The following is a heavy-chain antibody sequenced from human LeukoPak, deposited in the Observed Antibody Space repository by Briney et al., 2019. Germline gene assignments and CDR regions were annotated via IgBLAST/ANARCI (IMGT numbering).Heavy chain of an antibody. CDR1: GGTFSSYA. CDR2: IIPILGIA. CDR3: ASSSNSSGWHTTGLHAFDI. Sequence: SVNVSCKASGGTFSSYAISWVRQAPGQGLEWMGRIIPILGIANYAQKFQGRVTITADKSTSTAYMELSSLRSEDTAVYYCASSSNSSGWHTTGLHAFDIWGQGTMVTVSS. D-gene: IGHD6-19*01. V-gene: IGHV1-69*04. J-gene: IGHJ3*02.